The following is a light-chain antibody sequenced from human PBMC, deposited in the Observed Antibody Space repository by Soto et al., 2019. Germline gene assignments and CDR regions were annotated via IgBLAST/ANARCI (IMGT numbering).Light chain of an antibody. CDR2: DVT. CDR1: RSDVGGYNF. J-gene: IGLJ2*01. CDR3: SSYTSTNTLV. Sequence: QSALTQPASVSGSPGQSITISCTGTRSDVGGYNFVSWYQQHPGKVPKLLIYDVTHRPSGVSNRFSGSKSANTASLTISGLQAEDEADYYCSSYTSTNTLVFGVGTTLTVL. V-gene: IGLV2-14*03.